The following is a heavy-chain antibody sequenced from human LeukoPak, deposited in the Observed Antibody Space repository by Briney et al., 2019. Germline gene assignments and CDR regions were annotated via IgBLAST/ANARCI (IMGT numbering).Heavy chain of an antibody. J-gene: IGHJ4*02. D-gene: IGHD3-22*01. CDR3: ALSVGYYDSSGWFDY. CDR1: GGTFSSYA. CDR2: IIPIFGTA. V-gene: IGHV1-69*13. Sequence: ASVKVSCKASGGTFSSYAISWVRQAPGQGLEWVGGIIPIFGTANYAQKFQGRVTITADESTSTAYMELSSLRSEDTAVYYCALSVGYYDSSGWFDYWGQGTLVTVSS.